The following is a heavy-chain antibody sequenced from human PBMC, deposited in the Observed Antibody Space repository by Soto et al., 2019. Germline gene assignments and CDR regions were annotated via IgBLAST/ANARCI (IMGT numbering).Heavy chain of an antibody. V-gene: IGHV4-38-2*01. CDR3: ARVVVVVVAATSLSGWFDP. J-gene: IGHJ5*02. Sequence: PSETLSLTCAVSGYSISSGYYWGWIRQPPGKGLEWIGSIYHSGSTYYNPSLKSRVTISVDTSKNQFSLKLSSVTAADTAVYHCARVVVVVVAATSLSGWFDPWGQGTLVTVSS. CDR2: IYHSGST. CDR1: GYSISSGYY. D-gene: IGHD2-15*01.